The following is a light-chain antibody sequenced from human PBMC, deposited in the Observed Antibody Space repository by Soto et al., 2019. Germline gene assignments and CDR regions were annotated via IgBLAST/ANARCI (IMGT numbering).Light chain of an antibody. CDR1: QSVSSN. Sequence: EIVMTQSPATLSVSPGETATLSCRASQSVSSNLAWYQQKPGQAPRLLIYDTSTRATGVPARFSGSGSGADFTLPITSLQLEDLAVFNGKRNHTWPPLTFGGGTKLESN. CDR3: KRNHTWPPLT. CDR2: DTS. V-gene: IGKV3-15*01. J-gene: IGKJ4*01.